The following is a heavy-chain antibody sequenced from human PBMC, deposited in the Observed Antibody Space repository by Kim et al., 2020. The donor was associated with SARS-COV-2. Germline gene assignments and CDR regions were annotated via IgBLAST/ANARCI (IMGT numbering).Heavy chain of an antibody. Sequence: SETLSLTCTVSGVSISSYYWSWIRQPPGKGLEWIGYIYYSGSTNSNPSLKSRVTISVDTSKNQFSLKLRSVTAADTAVYYCARGKRLTTVTDFDYWGQGTLVTVSS. D-gene: IGHD4-17*01. J-gene: IGHJ4*02. V-gene: IGHV4-59*01. CDR3: ARGKRLTTVTDFDY. CDR2: IYYSGST. CDR1: GVSISSYY.